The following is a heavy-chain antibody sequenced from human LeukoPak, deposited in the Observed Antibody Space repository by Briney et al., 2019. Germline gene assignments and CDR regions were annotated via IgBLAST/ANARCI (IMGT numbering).Heavy chain of an antibody. D-gene: IGHD2-15*01. J-gene: IGHJ4*02. V-gene: IGHV4-4*02. CDR2: IYHSGST. CDR1: GDSISSNNW. Sequence: PSETLSLTCAVSGDSISSNNWWSWVRQPPGEVLECVGEIYHSGSTNYNPSLRSRVTISVYKSKNQFSLKVSSVPAADTAVYYCARGGAPRGHKSFDYWGQGTPVTVSS. CDR3: ARGGAPRGHKSFDY.